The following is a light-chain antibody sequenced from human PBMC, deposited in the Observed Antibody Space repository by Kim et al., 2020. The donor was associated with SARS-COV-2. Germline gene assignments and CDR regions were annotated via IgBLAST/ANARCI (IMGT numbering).Light chain of an antibody. CDR1: KLGDKY. V-gene: IGLV3-1*01. CDR3: QAWDSSTAV. Sequence: YELNQPPSLSVSPGQTASITCSGAKLGDKYAYWYQQKPGQSPVLVIYQHTKRPSGISQRFSGSSSGNTATLTISPAQTVDEADYYCQAWDSSTAVFGGGTQLTVL. J-gene: IGLJ3*02. CDR2: QHT.